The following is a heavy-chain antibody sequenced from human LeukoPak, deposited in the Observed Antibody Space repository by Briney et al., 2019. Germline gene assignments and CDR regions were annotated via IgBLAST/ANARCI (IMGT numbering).Heavy chain of an antibody. V-gene: IGHV4-4*02. Sequence: SGTLSLTCAVSGGSISSNNWWGWVRQPPGQGLEWIGEIYHSGSPNYNPSLKSRVTISVDKSRNHFSLNLSSVTAADTAVYYCARVNINNWHSCDYWGQGTLVTVSS. D-gene: IGHD1-1*01. CDR1: GGSISSNNW. CDR3: ARVNINNWHSCDY. J-gene: IGHJ4*02. CDR2: IYHSGSP.